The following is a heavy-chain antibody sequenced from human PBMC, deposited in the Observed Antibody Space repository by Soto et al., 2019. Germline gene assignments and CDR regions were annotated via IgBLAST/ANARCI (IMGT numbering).Heavy chain of an antibody. CDR3: ARDYLRENYYYYGMDV. V-gene: IGHV3-30-3*01. CDR2: ISYDGSNK. Sequence: QVQLVESGGGVVQPGRSLRLSCAASGFTFSSYAMHWVRQAPGKGLEWVAVISYDGSNKYYADSVKGRFTISRDNSKNTLYLQMNSLRAEDTAVYYCARDYLRENYYYYGMDVWGQGTTVTVSS. D-gene: IGHD3-16*01. CDR1: GFTFSSYA. J-gene: IGHJ6*02.